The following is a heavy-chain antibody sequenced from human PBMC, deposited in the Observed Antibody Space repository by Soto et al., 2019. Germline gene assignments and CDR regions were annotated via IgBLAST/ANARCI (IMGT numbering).Heavy chain of an antibody. CDR2: IYHSGST. CDR3: ARRLTVVGGMDV. D-gene: IGHD2-15*01. CDR1: GGPIRSGGYS. Sequence: TLSLTCAVSGGPIRSGGYSWRWIPQPPGKGPEWIGYIYHSGSTYYNPSLKTRVTISVERSKIQFCLKLTSLTAADTAVYYCARRLTVVGGMDVWGQRSTVTVSS. V-gene: IGHV4-30-2*01. J-gene: IGHJ6*02.